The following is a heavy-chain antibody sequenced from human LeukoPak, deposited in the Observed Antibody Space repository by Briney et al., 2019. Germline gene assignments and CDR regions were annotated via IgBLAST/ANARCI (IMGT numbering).Heavy chain of an antibody. Sequence: ASVKVSCKASGYTFTSYYMHWVRQAPGQGLEWVGIINPSDSITAYAQKFQGRVTMTRDTSTSTVYMELSSLRSEDSAVYYCARGYPLDWNYFDYWGQGTLVTVSS. D-gene: IGHD3/OR15-3a*01. V-gene: IGHV1-46*01. CDR2: INPSDSIT. CDR3: ARGYPLDWNYFDY. CDR1: GYTFTSYY. J-gene: IGHJ4*02.